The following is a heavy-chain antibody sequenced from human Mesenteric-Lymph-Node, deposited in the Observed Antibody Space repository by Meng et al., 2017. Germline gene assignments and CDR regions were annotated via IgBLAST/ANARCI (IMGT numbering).Heavy chain of an antibody. CDR3: ATGAAAADH. CDR2: IETKSEGGTA. Sequence: GESLKISCVAPGVSFTDAWMSWVRQAPGKGLEWVGRIETKSEGGTADYAAPVKGRFSISRDDSKNTLYLQMNTLISEDTGVYFCATGAAAADHWGQGTLVTVSS. D-gene: IGHD6-13*01. CDR1: GVSFTDAW. J-gene: IGHJ4*02. V-gene: IGHV3-15*04.